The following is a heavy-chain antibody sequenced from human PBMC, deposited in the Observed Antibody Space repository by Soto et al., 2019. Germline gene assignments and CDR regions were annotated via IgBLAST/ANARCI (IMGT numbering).Heavy chain of an antibody. V-gene: IGHV4-59*01. CDR1: GGSISRYY. Sequence: SETLSLSCTVSGGSISRYYWSWIRQPPGKGLEWIGYVYYSGTTNYNPSLRSRVTISVDTSNNQFSLRLSSVTAADTAVYYCSRAPSAYSRGYGMDVWGQGTTVTVSS. J-gene: IGHJ6*02. CDR3: SRAPSAYSRGYGMDV. CDR2: VYYSGTT. D-gene: IGHD5-18*01.